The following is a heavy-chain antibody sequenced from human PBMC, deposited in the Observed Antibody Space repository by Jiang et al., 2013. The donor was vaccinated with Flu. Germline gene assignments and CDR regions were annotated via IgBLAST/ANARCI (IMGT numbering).Heavy chain of an antibody. V-gene: IGHV4-4*02. D-gene: IGHD4-17*01. Sequence: TLSLTCAVSGVSISNYYWTWVRQPPGKGLEWIGEIHHSGNTNNNPSLKSRLTISIDKSKNLFSLNLNSVSAADTAVYYCATSTATMGGLDYWGQGTLVAVSS. CDR2: IHHSGNT. CDR1: GVSISNYY. CDR3: ATSTATMGGLDY. J-gene: IGHJ4*02.